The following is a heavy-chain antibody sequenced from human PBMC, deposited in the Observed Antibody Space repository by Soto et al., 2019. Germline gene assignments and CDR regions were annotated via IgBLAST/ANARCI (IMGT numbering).Heavy chain of an antibody. CDR1: GFTFSSYA. CDR3: ARSSYCSSTSCYGEGDAFDI. CDR2: ISGSGGST. D-gene: IGHD2-2*01. J-gene: IGHJ3*02. V-gene: IGHV3-23*01. Sequence: PGGSLRLSCAASGFTFSSYAMSWVRQAPGKGLEWVSAISGSGGSTYYADSVKGRFTISRDNSKNTLYLQMNSLRAEDTAVYYCARSSYCSSTSCYGEGDAFDIWGQGTMVTVSS.